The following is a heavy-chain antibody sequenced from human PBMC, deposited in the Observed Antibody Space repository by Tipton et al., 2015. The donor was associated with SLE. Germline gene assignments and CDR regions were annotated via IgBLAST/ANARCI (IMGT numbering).Heavy chain of an antibody. D-gene: IGHD3-16*01. CDR1: GGSISSYY. CDR2: IYYSGST. Sequence: TLSLTCTVSGGSISSYYWSWIRQPPGRGLEWIGYIYYSGSTNYNPSLKSRVTISVDTSKNQFSLKLSSVTAADTAVYYCARDPYLGAFDIWGQGIMVTVSS. J-gene: IGHJ3*02. V-gene: IGHV4-59*01. CDR3: ARDPYLGAFDI.